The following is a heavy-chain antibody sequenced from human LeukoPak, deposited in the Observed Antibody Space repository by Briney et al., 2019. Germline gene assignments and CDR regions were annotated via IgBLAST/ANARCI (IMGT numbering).Heavy chain of an antibody. J-gene: IGHJ3*02. CDR3: ATMTMVTAFDI. CDR2: IYRDGSTT. D-gene: IGHD5-18*01. V-gene: IGHV3-74*01. CDR1: GFTFRTYG. Sequence: GGSLRLSCAASGFTFRTYGMHWVRQAPGKGLVWVSGIYRDGSTTTYADSVKGRFTISRDNSKNTLFLQVNSLRAEDTAVYYCATMTMVTAFDIWGQGTVVTVSS.